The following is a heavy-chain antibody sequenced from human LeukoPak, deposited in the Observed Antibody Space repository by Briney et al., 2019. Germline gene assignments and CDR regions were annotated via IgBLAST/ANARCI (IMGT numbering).Heavy chain of an antibody. CDR3: ARGNSWSSYVEYYYGMDV. D-gene: IGHD1-26*01. J-gene: IGHJ6*02. CDR1: GFTFSSYP. Sequence: GGSLRLSCAASGFTFSSYPMHWGRQAPDKGLEWVAVISYDESNNYYADSVKGRFTISRDNSKNTLHLQMNSLRAEDTAVYYCARGNSWSSYVEYYYGMDVWGQGTTVTVSS. CDR2: ISYDESNN. V-gene: IGHV3-30-3*01.